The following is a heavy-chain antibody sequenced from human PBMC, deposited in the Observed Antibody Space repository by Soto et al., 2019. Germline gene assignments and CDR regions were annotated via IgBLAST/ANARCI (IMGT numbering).Heavy chain of an antibody. CDR2: IRSKANSYAT. CDR1: GFTFSGSA. Sequence: GGSLRLSCAASGFTFSGSAMHWVRQASGKGLEWVGRIRSKANSYATAYAASVKGRFTISRDDSKNTAYLQMNSLETEDTAVYFCTRHDNLRCPYAFDIWGQGTMVTVSS. CDR3: TRHDNLRCPYAFDI. D-gene: IGHD3-3*01. V-gene: IGHV3-73*01. J-gene: IGHJ3*02.